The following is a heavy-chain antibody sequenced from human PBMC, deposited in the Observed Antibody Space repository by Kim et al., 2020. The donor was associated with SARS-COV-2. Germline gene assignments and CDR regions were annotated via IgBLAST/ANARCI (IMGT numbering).Heavy chain of an antibody. Sequence: GGSLRLSCAASGFTFSSYAMIWVRQAPGKGLEWVSAISANGGSTYYADFVKGRFAISRDNSKNTVFLQVNSLRAEDTAVYYCAKRRDGSGTYYSHLDYWGQGTLFTVSS. D-gene: IGHD3-10*01. J-gene: IGHJ4*02. CDR1: GFTFSSYA. V-gene: IGHV3-23*01. CDR3: AKRRDGSGTYYSHLDY. CDR2: ISANGGST.